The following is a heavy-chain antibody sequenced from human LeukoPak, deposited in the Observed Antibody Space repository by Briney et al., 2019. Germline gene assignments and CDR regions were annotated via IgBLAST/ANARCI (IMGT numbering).Heavy chain of an antibody. Sequence: SQTLSLTCTVSGGSISSGSYYWSWIRQPAGKGLEWIGRIYTSGSTNYNPSLKSRVTISVDTSKNQFSLKLSSVTAADTAVYYCARSIAVADNWFDPWGQGTLVTVSS. CDR2: IYTSGST. CDR1: GGSISSGSYY. J-gene: IGHJ5*02. CDR3: ARSIAVADNWFDP. D-gene: IGHD6-19*01. V-gene: IGHV4-61*02.